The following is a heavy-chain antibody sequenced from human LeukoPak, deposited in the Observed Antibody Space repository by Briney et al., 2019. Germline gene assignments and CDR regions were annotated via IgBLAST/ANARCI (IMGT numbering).Heavy chain of an antibody. CDR3: ARHQMRSTRSMDY. CDR2: INHSGST. CDR1: GGSFSGYY. V-gene: IGHV4-34*01. Sequence: SETLSLTCAVYGGSFSGYYWSWIRQPPGKGLEWIGEINHSGSTNYNPSLKSRVTISVDTSKNQFSLKLSSVTAADTSVYYCARHQMRSTRSMDYWGQGTLVSVSS. J-gene: IGHJ4*02. D-gene: IGHD5-24*01.